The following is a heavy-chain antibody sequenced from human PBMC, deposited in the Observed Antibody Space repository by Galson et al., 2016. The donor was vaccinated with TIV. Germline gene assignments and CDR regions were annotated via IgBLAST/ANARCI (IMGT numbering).Heavy chain of an antibody. V-gene: IGHV3-48*01. J-gene: IGHJ6*02. CDR2: ISSSGSTI. CDR1: GFTFSSYS. D-gene: IGHD6-19*01. CDR3: ARGGWGYSSGWGYGMDV. Sequence: SLRLSCAASGFTFSSYSMNWVRQAPGKGLEWVSYISSSGSTIYYADSVKGRFTISRDNAKNSLYLQMNSLRAEDTAVYYCARGGWGYSSGWGYGMDVWGQGTTVTVS.